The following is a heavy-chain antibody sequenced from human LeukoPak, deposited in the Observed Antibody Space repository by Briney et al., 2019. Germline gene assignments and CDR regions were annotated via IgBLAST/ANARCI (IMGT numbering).Heavy chain of an antibody. Sequence: PSETLSLTCTVSGGSISSSSYYWGWIRQPPGKGLEWIGGIYYSGSTYYNPSLKSRVTISVDTSKNQFSLKLSSVTAADTAVYYCARGPLYSYGYFGAFDIWGQGTMVTVSS. D-gene: IGHD5-18*01. V-gene: IGHV4-39*07. CDR1: GGSISSSSYY. J-gene: IGHJ3*02. CDR3: ARGPLYSYGYFGAFDI. CDR2: IYYSGST.